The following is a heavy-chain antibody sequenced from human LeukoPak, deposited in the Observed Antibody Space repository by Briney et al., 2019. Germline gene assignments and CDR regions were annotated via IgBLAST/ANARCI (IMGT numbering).Heavy chain of an antibody. CDR2: ISGSGGST. D-gene: IGHD6-13*01. CDR3: AKPRPSYSSSWYDH. J-gene: IGHJ5*02. CDR1: GFTLTSYA. Sequence: GGSLRLSCAASGFTLTSYAMSWVRQAPGKGLEWVSPISGSGGSTYYADSVKGRFTISRDNSKNTLYLQMNSLRAEDTAVYYCAKPRPSYSSSWYDHWGQGTLVTVSS. V-gene: IGHV3-23*01.